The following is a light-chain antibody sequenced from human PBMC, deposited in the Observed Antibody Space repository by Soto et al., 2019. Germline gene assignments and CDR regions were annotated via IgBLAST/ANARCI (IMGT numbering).Light chain of an antibody. CDR1: QSVSSY. V-gene: IGKV3-11*01. J-gene: IGKJ5*01. Sequence: EIVLTQSPSTLSLSPGERSNLFCRASQSVSSYLAWSQQKPGQAPRLLIYDASNRATGIPARLSGSGYGPDLTLTISSIQTEDFEVYYCQQRSSWTPTFGHGTRLEI. CDR3: QQRSSWTPT. CDR2: DAS.